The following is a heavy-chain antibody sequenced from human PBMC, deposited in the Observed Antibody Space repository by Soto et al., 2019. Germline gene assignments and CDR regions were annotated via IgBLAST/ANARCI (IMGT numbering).Heavy chain of an antibody. Sequence: QVQLVQSGGEVKKPGSSVKVSCKASGGTFNNYVVNWVRQAPEQGLEWMGGILPIFATSNYAQKFQGRVTITADKSTSTAYMELTSLRSEDTAVYYCAGRCDSTTCLGHFDYWGQGTLVTVAS. CDR1: GGTFNNYV. V-gene: IGHV1-69*06. J-gene: IGHJ4*02. D-gene: IGHD2-2*01. CDR3: AGRCDSTTCLGHFDY. CDR2: ILPIFATS.